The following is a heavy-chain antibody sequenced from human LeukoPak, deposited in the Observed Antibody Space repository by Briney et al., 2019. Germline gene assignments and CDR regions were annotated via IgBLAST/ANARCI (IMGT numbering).Heavy chain of an antibody. D-gene: IGHD5-18*01. J-gene: IGHJ3*02. Sequence: SETLSLTCTVSGGSISSYYWSWIRQPAGKGLEWIGRIYTSGSTNYNPSLESRVTMSVDTSKNQFSLKLSSVTAADTAVYYCATNGPAYSYGPWDDAFDIWGQGTMVTVSS. CDR2: IYTSGST. V-gene: IGHV4-4*07. CDR3: ATNGPAYSYGPWDDAFDI. CDR1: GGSISSYY.